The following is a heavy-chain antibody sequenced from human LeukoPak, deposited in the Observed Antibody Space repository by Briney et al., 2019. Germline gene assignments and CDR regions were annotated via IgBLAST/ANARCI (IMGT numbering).Heavy chain of an antibody. D-gene: IGHD3-22*01. CDR1: GYTFNSYG. Sequence: ASVKVSCKDSGYTFNSYGISWVRQAPGQGLEWRGWISAYNGNTNYAQKLQGRVTMTTDTSTSTAYMELRSLRSDDTAVYYCARGATTVTTHWDSSGYYFDYWGQGTLVTVSS. CDR3: ARGATTVTTHWDSSGYYFDY. V-gene: IGHV1-18*01. CDR2: ISAYNGNT. J-gene: IGHJ4*02.